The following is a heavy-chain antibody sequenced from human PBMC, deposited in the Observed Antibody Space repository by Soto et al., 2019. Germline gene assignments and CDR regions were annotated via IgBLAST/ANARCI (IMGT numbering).Heavy chain of an antibody. CDR2: INGDGTNT. V-gene: IGHV3-74*01. CDR3: VRGIQLAGTSSPFDY. CDR1: GFTLSSHW. Sequence: GGSLRLSCAVSGFTLSSHWMHWVRQGPGKGLVWVPRINGDGTNTDYADSVKGRFTISRGNAKNTLYLQMNSLGVEDTAIYYCVRGIQLAGTSSPFDYWGQGTLVTVSS. J-gene: IGHJ4*02. D-gene: IGHD6-19*01.